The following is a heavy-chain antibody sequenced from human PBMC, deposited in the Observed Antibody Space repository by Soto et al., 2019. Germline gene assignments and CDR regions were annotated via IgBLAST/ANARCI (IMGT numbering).Heavy chain of an antibody. J-gene: IGHJ4*02. CDR1: GGSMSSYY. CDR2: IYYRGST. CDR3: ARRPSSSSFYFDY. V-gene: IGHV4-59*01. D-gene: IGHD6-13*01. Sequence: QVQLQESGPGLVKPSETLSLPCPVSGGSMSSYYWSWIRQPPGKGLEWIGYIYYRGSTNYNPSLKSPFSISVHMSNNQLSLKLTSVTAADTAVYYCARRPSSSSFYFDYWGQGTLVTVSS.